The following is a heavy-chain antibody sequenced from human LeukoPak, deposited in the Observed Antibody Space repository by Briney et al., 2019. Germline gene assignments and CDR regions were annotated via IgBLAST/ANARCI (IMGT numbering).Heavy chain of an antibody. Sequence: GGSLRLSCAASGFTFEDYGMSWVRQAPGKGLEWVGRIKSKTHGGTTDYTAPVKGRFTISRDDSKNTLYLQMNSLKTEDTALYYCTTDLAAMVRAVDYWGQGTLVTVSS. D-gene: IGHD5-18*01. J-gene: IGHJ4*02. CDR3: TTDLAAMVRAVDY. CDR1: GFTFEDYG. CDR2: IKSKTHGGTT. V-gene: IGHV3-15*01.